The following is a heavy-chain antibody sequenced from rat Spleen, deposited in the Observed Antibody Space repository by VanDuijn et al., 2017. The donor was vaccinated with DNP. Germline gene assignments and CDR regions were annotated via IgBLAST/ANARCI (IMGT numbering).Heavy chain of an antibody. Sequence: EVQLQESGPGLVKPSQSLSLTCSVTGYSITSSYRWNWIRKFPGNKLEWMGYINSAGSTNYNPSLKSRLSITRDTSKNQFFLQVNSVTTGDTATYYCAKESRPDYGFDYWGQGVMVTVSS. CDR2: INSAGST. V-gene: IGHV3-3*01. D-gene: IGHD1-11*01. CDR1: GYSITSSYR. CDR3: AKESRPDYGFDY. J-gene: IGHJ2*01.